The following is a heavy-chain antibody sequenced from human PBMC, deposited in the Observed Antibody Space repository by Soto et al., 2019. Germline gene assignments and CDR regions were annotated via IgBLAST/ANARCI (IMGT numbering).Heavy chain of an antibody. V-gene: IGHV3-21*01. CDR2: ISSSSSYI. Sequence: GGSLRLSCAASGVTFSSYSMNWVRQAPGKGLEWVSSISSSSSYICYADSVKGRFTISRDNAKNSLYLQMNSLRAEDTAVYYCARDAGKYYDSSGYYATNYYYYGMDVWGQGTTVTVSS. D-gene: IGHD3-22*01. CDR1: GVTFSSYS. J-gene: IGHJ6*02. CDR3: ARDAGKYYDSSGYYATNYYYYGMDV.